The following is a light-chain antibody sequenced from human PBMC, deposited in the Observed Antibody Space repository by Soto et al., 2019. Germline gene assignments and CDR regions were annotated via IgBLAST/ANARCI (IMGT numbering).Light chain of an antibody. J-gene: IGLJ1*01. CDR1: SDDVGGYNY. Sequence: QSALTQPASVSGSPGQSITISCSVTSDDVGGYNYVSWYQQHPGKAPKLMISEVTDRPSGVSNRFSGSKSGNTASLTISGLQAEDEADYYCSSYTSSSSYVFGTGTKVTVL. CDR2: EVT. CDR3: SSYTSSSSYV. V-gene: IGLV2-14*01.